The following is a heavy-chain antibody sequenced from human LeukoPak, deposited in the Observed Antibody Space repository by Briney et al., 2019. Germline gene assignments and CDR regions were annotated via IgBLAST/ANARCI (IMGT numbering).Heavy chain of an antibody. V-gene: IGHV4-39*07. CDR1: GGSISSSSYY. Sequence: SETLSLTCTVSGGSISSSSYYWGWIRQPPGKGLEWIGSIYYSGSTYYNPSLKSRVTISVDTSKNQFSLKLSSVTAADTAVYYCARVYGYSYGLFDYWGQGTLVTVSS. CDR2: IYYSGST. D-gene: IGHD5-18*01. CDR3: ARVYGYSYGLFDY. J-gene: IGHJ4*02.